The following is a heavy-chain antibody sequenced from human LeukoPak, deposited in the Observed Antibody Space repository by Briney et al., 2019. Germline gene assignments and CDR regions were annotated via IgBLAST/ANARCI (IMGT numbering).Heavy chain of an antibody. D-gene: IGHD1-26*01. CDR2: KRYDGSNK. CDR1: GFTFSSYG. Sequence: GGSLRLSCAASGFTFSSYGMHWVRQAPGKGLEWVAFKRYDGSNKYYADSVKGRFTISRDNAKNTLYLQMNSLRAEDTAVYYCAGGGSTRFDYWGQGTLVTVSS. CDR3: AGGGSTRFDY. J-gene: IGHJ4*02. V-gene: IGHV3-30*02.